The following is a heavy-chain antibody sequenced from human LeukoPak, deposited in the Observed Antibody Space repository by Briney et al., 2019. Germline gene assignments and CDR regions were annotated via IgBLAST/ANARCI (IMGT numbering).Heavy chain of an antibody. CDR1: GGTFSSYA. J-gene: IGHJ4*02. Sequence: SVKVSCKASGGTFSSYAISWVRQPPGQGLEWMGGIIPIFGTANYAQKFQGRVTITADKSTRTAYMELSSLRSEDTAVYYCARQQLVPSDFDYWGQGTLVTVSS. CDR3: ARQQLVPSDFDY. CDR2: IIPIFGTA. V-gene: IGHV1-69*06. D-gene: IGHD6-13*01.